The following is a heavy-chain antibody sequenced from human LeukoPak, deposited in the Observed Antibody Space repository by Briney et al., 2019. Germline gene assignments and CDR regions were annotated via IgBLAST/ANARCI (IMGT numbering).Heavy chain of an antibody. V-gene: IGHV4-59*12. J-gene: IGHJ6*02. CDR3: ARDAGHQLSRRNYYAMDV. CDR2: IYYTGST. Sequence: SETLSLTCTVSGSSISSYYWSWVRQPPGKGLEYIGYIYYTGSTNSSPSLKSRVTISVDKSKNQFSLKLSSVTAADTAVYYCARDAGHQLSRRNYYAMDVWGQGTTVTVSS. D-gene: IGHD2-2*01. CDR1: GSSISSYY.